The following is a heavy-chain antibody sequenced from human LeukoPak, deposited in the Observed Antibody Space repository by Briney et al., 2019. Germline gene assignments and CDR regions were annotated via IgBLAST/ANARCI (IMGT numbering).Heavy chain of an antibody. Sequence: ASIKVSCKASGYTFPNYYINWVGKATGTRLEWIGWMNPNSGNTGYAQKFQGRVTMTRNTSISTAYMELSSLRSEDTAVYYCARVDTKAYYYGMDVWGQGTTVTVSS. CDR2: MNPNSGNT. CDR3: ARVDTKAYYYGMDV. CDR1: GYTFPNYY. V-gene: IGHV1-8*01. J-gene: IGHJ6*02.